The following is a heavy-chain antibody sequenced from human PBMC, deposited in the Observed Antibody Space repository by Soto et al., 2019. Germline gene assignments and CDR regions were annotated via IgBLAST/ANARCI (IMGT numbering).Heavy chain of an antibody. D-gene: IGHD6-19*01. CDR3: ARDRQWLVGDYYYYGMDV. Sequence: QVQLVQSGAEVKKPGASVKVSCKASGYTFTSYGISWVRQAPGQGLEWMGWISAYNGNTNYAQKLQGRVTMTTDTXTXTXXMEVRSLRSDDTAVYYCARDRQWLVGDYYYYGMDVWGQGTTVTVSS. CDR1: GYTFTSYG. CDR2: ISAYNGNT. J-gene: IGHJ6*02. V-gene: IGHV1-18*01.